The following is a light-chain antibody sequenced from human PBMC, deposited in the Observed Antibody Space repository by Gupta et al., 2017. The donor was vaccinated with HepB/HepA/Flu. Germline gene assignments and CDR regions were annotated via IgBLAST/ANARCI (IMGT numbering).Light chain of an antibody. CDR3: MQALQTPFT. CDR2: LGS. Sequence: DGVLTQYPLSLPVTPAEPASLSCRSSQCLLHSNGYNYLDWYLQKPGKSPQLLIYLGSNRASGVPDRFSGSGSGTDFTLKISRVEAEDVGVYYCMQALQTPFTFGPGTKVDIK. V-gene: IGKV2-28*01. CDR1: QCLLHSNGYNY. J-gene: IGKJ3*01.